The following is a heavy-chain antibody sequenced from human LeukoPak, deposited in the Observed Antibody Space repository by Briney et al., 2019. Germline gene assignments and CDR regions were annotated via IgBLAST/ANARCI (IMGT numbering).Heavy chain of an antibody. V-gene: IGHV3-23*01. CDR1: GFTFSSYA. J-gene: IGHJ4*02. CDR3: AKDQGGPYGSGSYYTDY. Sequence: GGSLRLTCAASGFTFSSYAMSWVRQAPGKGLEWVSAISGSGGSTYYADSVKGRFTISRDNSKNTLYLQMNSLRAEDTAVYYCAKDQGGPYGSGSYYTDYWGQGTLVTVSS. CDR2: ISGSGGST. D-gene: IGHD3-10*01.